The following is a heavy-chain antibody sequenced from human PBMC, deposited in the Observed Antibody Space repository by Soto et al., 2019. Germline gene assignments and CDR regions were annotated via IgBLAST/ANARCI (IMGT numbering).Heavy chain of an antibody. CDR2: SNYDSGGT. Sequence: QVQLVQSGAEVKKPGASVKVSCKASEYTFSDYYLHWVRQAPGQGLEWMGWSNYDSGGTNYAQKFKGWVTMTRDTSISTAYMELSRLTSDDTAVYDCARDGLRATKNGFDIWGKGTMVTVSP. D-gene: IGHD3-16*01. J-gene: IGHJ3*02. CDR3: ARDGLRATKNGFDI. V-gene: IGHV1-2*04. CDR1: EYTFSDYY.